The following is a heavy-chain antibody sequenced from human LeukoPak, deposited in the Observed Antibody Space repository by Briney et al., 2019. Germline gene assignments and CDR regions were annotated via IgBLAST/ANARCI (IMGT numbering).Heavy chain of an antibody. CDR2: IYSSGNT. J-gene: IGHJ4*02. CDR1: GDSISSGRNY. Sequence: PSETLSLTCSVSGDSISSGRNYWGWIRQSPGKGLEWIASIYSSGNTHSNPSLKSRVSISVDTSKNQVSPKLYSVTASDAAIYYCARHLSGTTMSHYFDFWGQGTLVTVSS. V-gene: IGHV4-39*01. CDR3: ARHLSGTTMSHYFDF. D-gene: IGHD1-1*01.